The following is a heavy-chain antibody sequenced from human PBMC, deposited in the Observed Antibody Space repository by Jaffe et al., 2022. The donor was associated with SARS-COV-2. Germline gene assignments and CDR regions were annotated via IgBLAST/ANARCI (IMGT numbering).Heavy chain of an antibody. CDR3: AKDLGYCSSTRCFWTRDYYGMDV. CDR2: ISGSGGST. Sequence: EVQLLESGGGLAQPGGSLRLSCAASGFPFSNYAMSWVRQAPGKGLEWVSVISGSGGSTYYADSVKGRFTISRDNSKDTVYLQMSGLRAEDTALYYCAKDLGYCSSTRCFWTRDYYGMDVWGQGTTVTVSS. V-gene: IGHV3-23*01. J-gene: IGHJ6*02. D-gene: IGHD2-2*03. CDR1: GFPFSNYA.